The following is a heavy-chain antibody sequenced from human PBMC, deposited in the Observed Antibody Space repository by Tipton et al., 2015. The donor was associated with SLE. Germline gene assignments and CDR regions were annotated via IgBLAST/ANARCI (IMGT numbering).Heavy chain of an antibody. D-gene: IGHD5-24*01. CDR1: GGSISSDY. Sequence: TLSLTCTVSGGSISSDYWSWIRQPPGKRLEWIGYIYYSGSTYYSPSLKSRVTISVDTPKNQLSLKLSSVTAADTAIYYCTIGQGWLPDYWGQGTLVTVSS. CDR3: TIGQGWLPDY. J-gene: IGHJ4*02. CDR2: IYYSGST. V-gene: IGHV4-59*01.